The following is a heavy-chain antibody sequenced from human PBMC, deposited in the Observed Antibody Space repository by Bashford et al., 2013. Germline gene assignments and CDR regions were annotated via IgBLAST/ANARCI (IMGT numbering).Heavy chain of an antibody. D-gene: IGHD3-10*01. Sequence: GGSLRLSCAASGFTFSSYWMSWVRQAPGKGLEWVANIKQDGSEKSMVDSVEGPFTILQRQRQDSLYLQMNXLRAEDTAVYYCARGLWVRGFIYPEPQLGSDPWGPGEPWVTVS. CDR1: GFTFSSYW. CDR2: IKQDGSEK. CDR3: ARGLWVRGFIYPEPQLGSDP. J-gene: IGHJ5*02. V-gene: IGHV3-7*01.